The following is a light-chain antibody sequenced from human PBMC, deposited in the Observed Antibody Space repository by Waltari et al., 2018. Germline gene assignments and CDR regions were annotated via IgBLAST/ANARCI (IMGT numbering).Light chain of an antibody. CDR3: CSYAGSGSSVV. CDR2: EVS. CDR1: SSDVGNYNL. V-gene: IGLV2-23*02. Sequence: QSALTQPASVSGSPGQSITISCTGTSSDVGNYNLVSWYQQHPGKAPKLLIYEVSQRPSGVSNRVSGSKSGTTASLTISGLQAEDEADFYCCSYAGSGSSVVFGGGTKLTVL. J-gene: IGLJ2*01.